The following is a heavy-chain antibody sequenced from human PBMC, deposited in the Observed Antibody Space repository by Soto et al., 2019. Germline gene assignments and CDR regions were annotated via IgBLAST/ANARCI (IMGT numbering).Heavy chain of an antibody. CDR3: ARKWEPAMVPRDNY. J-gene: IGHJ4*02. Sequence: QVQLVQSGAEVKKPGASVKVSCKASGYTFTAYSIHWVRQAPGQGLEWMGWINPKNGDTNTAQKFQGRVTMTRDTSIPTAYMEPTSLRPDDTAIHYCARKWEPAMVPRDNYWGQGSLVNAS. V-gene: IGHV1-2*02. CDR1: GYTFTAYS. D-gene: IGHD5-18*01. CDR2: INPKNGDT.